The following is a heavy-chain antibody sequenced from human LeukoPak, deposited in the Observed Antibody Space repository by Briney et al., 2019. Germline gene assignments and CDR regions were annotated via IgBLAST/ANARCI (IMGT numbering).Heavy chain of an antibody. V-gene: IGHV1-8*01. Sequence: ASVKVSCKASGYTFTSYDINWVRQATGQGLEWMGWMNPNSGNTGYAQKFQGRVTMTRNTSISTAYMELSSLRSEDTAVYYCTRHAGEYSSRTRYAFDIWGQGTMVTVSS. D-gene: IGHD6-13*01. CDR3: TRHAGEYSSRTRYAFDI. CDR1: GYTFTSYD. J-gene: IGHJ3*02. CDR2: MNPNSGNT.